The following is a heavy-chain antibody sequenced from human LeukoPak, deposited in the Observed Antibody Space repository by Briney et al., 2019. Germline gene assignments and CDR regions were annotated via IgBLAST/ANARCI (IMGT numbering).Heavy chain of an antibody. CDR2: INSDGSST. D-gene: IGHD6-19*01. J-gene: IGHJ4*01. CDR1: GFTFSSYW. V-gene: IGHV3-74*01. Sequence: TGGSLRLSCAASGFTFSSYWMHWVRQAPGKGLVWVSRINSDGSSTSYADSVKGRFTISRDNAKNTLYLQMNSLRAEDTAVYYCARRGSSGWYADFDYWGHGTLVTVSS. CDR3: ARRGSSGWYADFDY.